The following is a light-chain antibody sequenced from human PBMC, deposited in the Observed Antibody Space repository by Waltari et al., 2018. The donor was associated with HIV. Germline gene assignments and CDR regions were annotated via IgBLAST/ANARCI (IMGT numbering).Light chain of an antibody. CDR2: SAS. J-gene: IGKJ1*01. CDR1: QRNVNNY. Sequence: EVVLTQSPGTLSLSPGERATLSCRASQRNVNNYLVWYQQKPGQPPRLRIYSASSRATGIPDRFSGSGSGTDFTLTISRLDPADFAVYYCQQYGNTPWTFGQGTQVDFK. V-gene: IGKV3-20*01. CDR3: QQYGNTPWT.